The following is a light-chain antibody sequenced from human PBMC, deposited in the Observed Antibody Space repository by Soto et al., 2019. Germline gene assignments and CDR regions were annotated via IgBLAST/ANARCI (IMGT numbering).Light chain of an antibody. CDR2: DAS. CDR3: QQRSNWPS. Sequence: EIVLTQSPATLSLSPGERATLSCRASQSVSSYLAWYQQKPGQAPRLLIYDASNRATGIPARFSGSGSGTNFNLTISSLKPEDFAVYYCQQRSNWPSFGGGTKVEIK. V-gene: IGKV3-11*01. CDR1: QSVSSY. J-gene: IGKJ4*01.